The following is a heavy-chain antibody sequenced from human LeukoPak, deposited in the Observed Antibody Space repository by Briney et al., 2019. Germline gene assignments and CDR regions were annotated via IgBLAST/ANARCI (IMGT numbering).Heavy chain of an antibody. J-gene: IGHJ4*02. CDR3: ARAPYSSSWQRYSDS. Sequence: PSETLSLTCTVAGGSISSYYWSWIRQPPGKGLEWMGYIDYSGSTNYNPSLKSRVTISVDTSKNQFSLKVNSVTAADTAVYYCARAPYSSSWQRYSDSWGQGTLVTVSS. V-gene: IGHV4-59*01. D-gene: IGHD6-13*01. CDR2: IDYSGST. CDR1: GGSISSYY.